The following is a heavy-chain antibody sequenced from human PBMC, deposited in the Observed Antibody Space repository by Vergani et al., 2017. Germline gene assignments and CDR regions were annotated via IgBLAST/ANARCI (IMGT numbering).Heavy chain of an antibody. CDR1: GFNFSSYW. V-gene: IGHV3-7*04. CDR3: ARIMSSGGVVQGY. Sequence: EVQLVESGGGLVQPGGSLRLSCAASGFNFSSYWMSWVRQAPGKGLEWVANIKQDGSEKYYVDSVKGRFTISRDNAKNSLYLQMNSLSAEDTAVYYWARIMSSGGVVQGYWGQGTLVTVSS. D-gene: IGHD6-19*01. J-gene: IGHJ4*02. CDR2: IKQDGSEK.